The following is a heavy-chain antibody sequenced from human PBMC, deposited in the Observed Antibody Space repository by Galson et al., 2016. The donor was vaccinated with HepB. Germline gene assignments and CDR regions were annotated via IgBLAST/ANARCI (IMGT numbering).Heavy chain of an antibody. CDR1: GDSVSGTNYY. J-gene: IGHJ3*02. V-gene: IGHV4-61*01. CDR3: ARDSDYYESSGYLGPATFDI. D-gene: IGHD3-22*01. CDR2: IYYTGSS. Sequence: ETLSLTCSVSGDSVSGTNYYWTWIRQPPGKGLEWIGYIYYTGSSHFSPSLKSRITMSVDTSKNQFSLKLSSVTAADTAVYYCARDSDYYESSGYLGPATFDIWGQGTMVTVSS.